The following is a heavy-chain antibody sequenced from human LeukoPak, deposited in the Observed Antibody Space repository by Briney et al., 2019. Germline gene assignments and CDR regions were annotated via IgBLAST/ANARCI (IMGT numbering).Heavy chain of an antibody. J-gene: IGHJ4*02. V-gene: IGHV3-53*04. Sequence: PGGSLRLSCAASGFTVSSNYMSWARQAPGKGLEWVSVIYSGGSTYYADSVNGRFTISRHNSKNTLYLQMNRLRVEDTAVYYCARVGYSGYDDYWGQGTLVTVSS. CDR1: GFTVSSNY. D-gene: IGHD5-12*01. CDR2: IYSGGST. CDR3: ARVGYSGYDDY.